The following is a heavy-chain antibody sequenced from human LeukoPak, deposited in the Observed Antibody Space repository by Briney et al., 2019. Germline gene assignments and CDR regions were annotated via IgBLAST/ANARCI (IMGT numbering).Heavy chain of an antibody. CDR2: VSSTSKPI. Sequence: GSLRLSCAASGVTFRTYSMKWGRQAPGKGLEWGSYVSSTSKPIYYADSVKGRFTISRDNVRNSLYLQMSSLRAEDTAVYFCARDLGYPYEPYFDYWGQGTMVTVSS. V-gene: IGHV3-48*01. J-gene: IGHJ4*02. CDR3: ARDLGYPYEPYFDY. CDR1: GVTFRTYS. D-gene: IGHD6-25*01.